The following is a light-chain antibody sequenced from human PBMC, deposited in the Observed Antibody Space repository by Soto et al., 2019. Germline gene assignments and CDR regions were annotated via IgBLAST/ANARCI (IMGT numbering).Light chain of an antibody. V-gene: IGKV3-15*01. Sequence: EIVMTQSPATLSVSPGERATLSCRASQSVSSNLAWYQQKPGQAPRLLIYDASTRATGIPARFSGSGSGTDFALTISSLQSEDFAVYYCQQYNNWPPLTFGGGTKVEIK. CDR2: DAS. J-gene: IGKJ4*01. CDR3: QQYNNWPPLT. CDR1: QSVSSN.